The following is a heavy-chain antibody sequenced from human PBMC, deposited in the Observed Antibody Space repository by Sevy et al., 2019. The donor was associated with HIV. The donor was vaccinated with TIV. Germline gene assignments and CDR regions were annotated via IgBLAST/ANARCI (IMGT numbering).Heavy chain of an antibody. J-gene: IGHJ5*02. CDR2: IIPIFGSA. Sequence: ASVKVSCKASGGTFSSYGITWVQQAPGQGLEWMGEIIPIFGSANYGQTFQGRVTMTADQSTSKAYMELSSLRSDDTAVYYCARGGGLSPHHWLDPWGQGTLVTVSS. D-gene: IGHD3-16*01. CDR1: GGTFSSYG. V-gene: IGHV1-69*13. CDR3: ARGGGLSPHHWLDP.